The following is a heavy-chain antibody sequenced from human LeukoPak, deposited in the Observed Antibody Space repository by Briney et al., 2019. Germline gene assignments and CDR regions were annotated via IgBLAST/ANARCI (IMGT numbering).Heavy chain of an antibody. CDR3: VRHVSSGWDYYNGLDV. Sequence: GSLRLSCAASGFTFSSYWMSWIRQPPGKGLEWIGSIYYPESTHYNPSLESRVTISVDTSKYQVSLTLSSVTATDTAVYYCVRHVSSGWDYYNGLDVWGQGTTVTVSS. CDR1: GFTFSSYW. CDR2: IYYPEST. D-gene: IGHD6-19*01. V-gene: IGHV4-39*01. J-gene: IGHJ6*02.